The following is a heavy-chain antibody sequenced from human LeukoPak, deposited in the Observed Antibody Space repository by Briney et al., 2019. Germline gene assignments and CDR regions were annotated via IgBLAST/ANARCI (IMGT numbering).Heavy chain of an antibody. J-gene: IGHJ3*02. V-gene: IGHV4-59*08. Sequence: SETLSLTCTVSGGSISSYYWSWLRQPPEKGLEWIGYIYYSGSTNYNPSLKSRVTISVDTSKNQFSLKLSSVTAADTAVYYCARHFYGSGSYYSSAFDIWGQGTMVTVSS. CDR2: IYYSGST. D-gene: IGHD3-10*01. CDR3: ARHFYGSGSYYSSAFDI. CDR1: GGSISSYY.